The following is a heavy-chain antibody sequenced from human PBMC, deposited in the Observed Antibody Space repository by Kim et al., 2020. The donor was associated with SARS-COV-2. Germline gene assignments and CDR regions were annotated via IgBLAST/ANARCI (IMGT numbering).Heavy chain of an antibody. Sequence: AQKYKSRVTMTRDRTKSTINMELSRLRSEDTAMYYCARGGVPAATFDYWGQGTLVTVSS. CDR3: ARGGVPAATFDY. V-gene: IGHV1-46*01. J-gene: IGHJ4*02. D-gene: IGHD2-2*01.